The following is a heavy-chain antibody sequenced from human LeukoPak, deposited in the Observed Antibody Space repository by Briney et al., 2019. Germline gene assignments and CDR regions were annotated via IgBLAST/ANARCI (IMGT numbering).Heavy chain of an antibody. J-gene: IGHJ4*02. CDR3: VSLYETY. CDR1: GNYW. CDR2: INSDGSWT. V-gene: IGHV3-74*01. Sequence: GGSLRLSCAASGNYWMHWVRRVPGKGLVWVSHINSDGSWTSYADSVKGRFTISKDNAKNTVYLQMNSLRAEDTAVYYCVSLYETYWGRGTLVTVSS. D-gene: IGHD2/OR15-2a*01.